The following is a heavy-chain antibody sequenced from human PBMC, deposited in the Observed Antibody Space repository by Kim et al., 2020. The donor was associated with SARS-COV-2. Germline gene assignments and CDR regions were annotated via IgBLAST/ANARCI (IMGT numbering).Heavy chain of an antibody. V-gene: IGHV3-23*01. D-gene: IGHD3-10*01. CDR2: ISGSGGST. J-gene: IGHJ5*02. Sequence: GGSLRLSCAASGFTFSSYAMSWVRQAPGKGLEWVSAISGSGGSTYYADSVKGRFTIPSDNSKNTLYLQMNSLRAEATAVYYCAKGYPIDYYGSGSPTNWFDPWGQGTLVTVSS. CDR3: AKGYPIDYYGSGSPTNWFDP. CDR1: GFTFSSYA.